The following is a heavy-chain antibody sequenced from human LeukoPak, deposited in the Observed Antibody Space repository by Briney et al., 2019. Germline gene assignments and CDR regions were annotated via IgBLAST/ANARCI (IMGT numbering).Heavy chain of an antibody. V-gene: IGHV1-69*05. CDR2: IIPIFGTA. Sequence: ASVKVSCKASGGTFSSYAISWVRQAPGQGLEWMGGIIPIFGTANYAQKFQGRVTITTDESTSTAYMELSRLRSEDTAVYYCASLPRYDFWSGYYLGGFDPWGQGTLVTVSS. CDR1: GGTFSSYA. D-gene: IGHD3-3*01. J-gene: IGHJ5*02. CDR3: ASLPRYDFWSGYYLGGFDP.